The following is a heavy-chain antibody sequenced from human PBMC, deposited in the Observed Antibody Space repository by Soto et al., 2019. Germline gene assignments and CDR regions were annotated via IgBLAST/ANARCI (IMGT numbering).Heavy chain of an antibody. CDR2: ISDGGSTA. V-gene: IGHV3-74*01. Sequence: PGVSLRLSCAVSGFTFSGYWMHWVRQVPGKGLTWVSRISDGGSTATYADSVKGRFVISRDNAKNSLYLEMNTLRVDDSGLYYCARGPRVSSTGTGAHWGRGTLVTVSS. D-gene: IGHD1-1*01. CDR1: GFTFSGYW. CDR3: ARGPRVSSTGTGAH. J-gene: IGHJ4*02.